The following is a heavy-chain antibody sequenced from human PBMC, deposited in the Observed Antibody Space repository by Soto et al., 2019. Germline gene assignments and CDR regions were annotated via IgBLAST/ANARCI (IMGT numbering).Heavy chain of an antibody. Sequence: ASVKVSCKASGYTFTSYYMHWVRQAPGQGLEWMGIINPSGGSTSYAQKFQGRVTMTRDTSTSTVYMELSSLRSEDTAVYYCARARSGGSYGSWFDPWGQGTLVTVSS. D-gene: IGHD1-26*01. CDR1: GYTFTSYY. CDR2: INPSGGST. CDR3: ARARSGGSYGSWFDP. V-gene: IGHV1-46*01. J-gene: IGHJ5*02.